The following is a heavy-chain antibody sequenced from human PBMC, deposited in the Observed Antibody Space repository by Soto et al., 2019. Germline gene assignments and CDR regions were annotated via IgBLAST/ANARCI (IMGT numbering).Heavy chain of an antibody. D-gene: IGHD5-12*01. Sequence: GGVLRVSWAASRFTFSSYWRDSVLESPRKGLVWVSHINGGGSKTTYADSVKGRFTISRDSSKNTVYLQMDSLKVEDTAVYYCAGDVDRTSHLNWFDTWGQGVMVTVSS. CDR3: AGDVDRTSHLNWFDT. CDR2: INGGGSKT. CDR1: RFTFSSYW. V-gene: IGHV3-74*01. J-gene: IGHJ5*02.